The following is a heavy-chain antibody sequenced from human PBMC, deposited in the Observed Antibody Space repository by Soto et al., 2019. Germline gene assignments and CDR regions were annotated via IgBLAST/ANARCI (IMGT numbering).Heavy chain of an antibody. D-gene: IGHD1-26*01. CDR1: GYAFTSYD. V-gene: IGHV1-8*01. CDR3: ARGRDWDQLYALEF. Sequence: QVQLVQSGAEVKKPGASVKVSCKASGYAFTSYDINWVRQAPGQGLERMGWMNPTSGYPGYSQKFQGRVTLTRNTSLSTAYMDLSSLQSEDTAVYFCARGRDWDQLYALEFWGQGTLVSVSS. CDR2: MNPTSGYP. J-gene: IGHJ4*02.